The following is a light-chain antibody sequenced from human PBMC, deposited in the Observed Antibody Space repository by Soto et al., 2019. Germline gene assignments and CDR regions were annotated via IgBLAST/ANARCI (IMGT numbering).Light chain of an antibody. J-gene: IGKJ4*01. CDR1: QSVGSRY. V-gene: IGKV3D-20*02. CDR2: GAS. Sequence: EIVLTQSPGTLSLSPGERATLSCRASQSVGSRYLAWYQQKPGQAPRLLIFGASSRATGIPDRFSGSGSGTDFTLTISRLEPEDFAFYYCQQRNSWPLTFGGGTKV. CDR3: QQRNSWPLT.